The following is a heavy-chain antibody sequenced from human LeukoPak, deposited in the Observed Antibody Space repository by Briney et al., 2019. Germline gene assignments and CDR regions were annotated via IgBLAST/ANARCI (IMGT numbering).Heavy chain of an antibody. D-gene: IGHD5-12*01. CDR2: ISYDGSNK. Sequence: GGSLRLSCAASGFTFSSYGMHWVRQAPGKGLEWVAVISYDGSNKYYADSVKGRFTISRDNSKNTLYLQMNSLRAEDTAVYYCARCPYSGYDYLDYWGQGTLVTVSS. V-gene: IGHV3-30*03. CDR3: ARCPYSGYDYLDY. CDR1: GFTFSSYG. J-gene: IGHJ4*02.